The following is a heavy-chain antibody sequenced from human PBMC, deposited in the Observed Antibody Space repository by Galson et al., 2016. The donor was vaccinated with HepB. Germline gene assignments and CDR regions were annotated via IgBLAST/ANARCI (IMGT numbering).Heavy chain of an antibody. CDR3: KGYSAGDY. Sequence: SLRLSCAASGFTVRNNYMSWVRQAPGKGLEWVSLIYSGGGTYYADAVKGRCTISRDNSKNTLYLQMNSLRVEDTAVYYCKGYSAGDYWGQGTLVTVSS. CDR2: IYSGGGT. D-gene: IGHD2-21*01. V-gene: IGHV3-53*01. CDR1: GFTVRNNY. J-gene: IGHJ4*02.